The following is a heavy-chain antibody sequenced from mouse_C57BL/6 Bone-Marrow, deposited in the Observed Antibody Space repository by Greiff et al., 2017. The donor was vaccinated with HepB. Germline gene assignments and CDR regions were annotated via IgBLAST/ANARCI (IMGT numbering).Heavy chain of an antibody. V-gene: IGHV1-81*01. CDR2: IYPRSGNT. CDR1: GYTFTSYG. J-gene: IGHJ3*01. D-gene: IGHD1-1*01. Sequence: VQLQQSGAELARPGASVKLSCKASGYTFTSYGISWVKQRTGQGLEWIGEIYPRSGNTYYNEKFKGKATLTADKSSSTAYMELRSLTSEDSAVYFCARGHYGSSWFAYWGQGTLVTVSA. CDR3: ARGHYGSSWFAY.